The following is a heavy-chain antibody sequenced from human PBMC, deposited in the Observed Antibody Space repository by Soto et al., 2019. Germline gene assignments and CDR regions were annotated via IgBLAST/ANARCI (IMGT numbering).Heavy chain of an antibody. D-gene: IGHD3-22*01. J-gene: IGHJ4*02. CDR3: ARSHHYYDSSGYYGY. V-gene: IGHV3-30-3*01. CDR2: ISYDGSNK. Sequence: QVQLVESGGGVVQPGRSLRLSCAASGFTFSSYAMHWVRQAPGKGLEWVAVISYDGSNKYYADSVKGRFTISRDNSKNTLYLQTNSLRAEDTAVYYCARSHHYYDSSGYYGYWGQGTLVTVSS. CDR1: GFTFSSYA.